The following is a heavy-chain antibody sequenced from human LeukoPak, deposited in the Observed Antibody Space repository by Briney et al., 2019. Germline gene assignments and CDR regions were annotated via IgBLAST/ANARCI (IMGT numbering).Heavy chain of an antibody. CDR3: AKDRKARITMILY. D-gene: IGHD3-22*01. J-gene: IGHJ3*01. CDR1: GFTFDDYA. V-gene: IGHV3-9*01. Sequence: GRSLRLSCAASGFTFDDYAMHWVRQAPGKGLEWVSGISWNSGSIGYADSVKGRFTISRDNAKNSLYLQMNSLRAEDTALYYCAKDRKARITMILYWGQGTMVTVSS. CDR2: ISWNSGSI.